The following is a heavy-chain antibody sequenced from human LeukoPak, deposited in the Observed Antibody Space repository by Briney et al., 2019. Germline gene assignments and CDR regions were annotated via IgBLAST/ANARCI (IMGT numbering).Heavy chain of an antibody. J-gene: IGHJ4*02. D-gene: IGHD1-26*01. CDR2: INTDASST. CDR1: GFTFSSYW. V-gene: IGHV3-74*01. CDR3: ARDPMGATTY. Sequence: GGSLRLSCAASGFTFSSYWMHWVRQAPGKGLVWVSRINTDASSTSYAGSVKGRFTIPRDNAKNTLYLQMNSLRADDTAVYYCARDPMGATTYWGQGTLVTVSS.